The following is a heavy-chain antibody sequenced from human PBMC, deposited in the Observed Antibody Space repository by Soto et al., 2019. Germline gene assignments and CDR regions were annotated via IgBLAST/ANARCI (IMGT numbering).Heavy chain of an antibody. Sequence: PGGSLRLSCAASGFTFSSYAMSWVRQAPGKGLEWVSAISGSGGSTYYAESVKGRFTISRDNSKNTLYLRMNSLIAEDTAVYYCAKDFQTRPGVWGQGTTFTVSS. CDR1: GFTFSSYA. V-gene: IGHV3-23*01. CDR2: ISGSGGST. J-gene: IGHJ6*02. CDR3: AKDFQTRPGV.